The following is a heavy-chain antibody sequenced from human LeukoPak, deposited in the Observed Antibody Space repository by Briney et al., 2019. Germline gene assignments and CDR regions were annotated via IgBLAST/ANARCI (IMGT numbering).Heavy chain of an antibody. D-gene: IGHD1-26*01. Sequence: SESLSLTCGVSRGSTRSTNWWSWVRQPPGQEQKWIGETSLTGETNYNPSLNGRVTMSLDGSRNQLSLTLTSVTAADTAIYYCSRESGAFCPFGYWGQGTLVIVPP. CDR1: RGSTRSTNW. J-gene: IGHJ4*02. CDR3: SRESGAFCPFGY. V-gene: IGHV4-4*02. CDR2: TSLTGET.